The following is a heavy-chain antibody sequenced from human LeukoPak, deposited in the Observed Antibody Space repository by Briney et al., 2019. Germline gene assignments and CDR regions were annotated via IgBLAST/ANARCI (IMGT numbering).Heavy chain of an antibody. V-gene: IGHV3-7*01. CDR3: ATDLIHYYASGAKT. Sequence: GSPRLSCEVSGFRFSTYWMTWVRQAPGKGLEWVANIKEDGSDKYYVDSVKGRFTISRDNAKNSVYLQMNSLRAEDTAVYYCATDLIHYYASGAKTWGQGTLVTVSS. J-gene: IGHJ5*02. D-gene: IGHD3-10*01. CDR2: IKEDGSDK. CDR1: GFRFSTYW.